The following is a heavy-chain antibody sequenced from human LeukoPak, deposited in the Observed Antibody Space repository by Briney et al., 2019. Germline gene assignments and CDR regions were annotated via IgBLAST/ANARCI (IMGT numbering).Heavy chain of an antibody. J-gene: IGHJ4*02. CDR3: ARADSSYKLHFDC. V-gene: IGHV3-74*01. D-gene: IGHD6-13*01. Sequence: GGSLRLSCAASGFTFSTVWMHWVRQAPGKGLVWVSRLSGDGTTANYADSAKGRFTISRDNAKNTLYLQMNRLRAEDTAVYYCARADSSYKLHFDCWGQGTLVTVSS. CDR1: GFTFSTVW. CDR2: LSGDGTTA.